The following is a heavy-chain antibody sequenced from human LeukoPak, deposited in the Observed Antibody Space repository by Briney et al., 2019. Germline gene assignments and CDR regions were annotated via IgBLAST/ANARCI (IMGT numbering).Heavy chain of an antibody. CDR3: ARDTRGGGSFD. CDR1: GFTFSVYW. D-gene: IGHD2-15*01. J-gene: IGHJ4*02. V-gene: IGHV3-7*01. CDR2: IKQGGSEK. Sequence: GSLRLSCAASGFTFSVYWMSWVRQGPGKGLEWVANIKQGGSEKYYVDSVKGRFTISRDNAKNSLYLQMNSLRAEDTAVYYCARDTRGGGSFDWGQGTLVTVSS.